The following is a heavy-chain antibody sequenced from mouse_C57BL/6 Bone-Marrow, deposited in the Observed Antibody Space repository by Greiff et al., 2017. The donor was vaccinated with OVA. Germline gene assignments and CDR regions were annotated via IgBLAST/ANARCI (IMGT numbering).Heavy chain of an antibody. Sequence: QVQLQQPGAELVQPGASVKLSCKASGYTFTSYWMHWVKQRPGQGLEWIGMIHPNSGSTNYNEKFKSKATLTVDKSSSTAYMQLSSLTSEDSAVYYCARRDSNYYGYYYAMDYWGQGTSVTVSS. CDR3: ARRDSNYYGYYYAMDY. V-gene: IGHV1-64*01. D-gene: IGHD2-5*01. CDR2: IHPNSGST. J-gene: IGHJ4*01. CDR1: GYTFTSYW.